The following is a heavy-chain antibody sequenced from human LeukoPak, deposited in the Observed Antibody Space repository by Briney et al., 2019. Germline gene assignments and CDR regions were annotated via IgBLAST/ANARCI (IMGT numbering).Heavy chain of an antibody. CDR1: GFTFSTYT. Sequence: GRALRLSCAASGFTFSTYTMHRGRQAPGKELEGVAVISYDGSNKYYADSVKGRFTISRDTSKNTLYLQMNSLRAEDTAVYYCARDAAVAGAVNWFDPWGQGTLVTVSS. CDR3: ARDAAVAGAVNWFDP. D-gene: IGHD6-19*01. J-gene: IGHJ5*02. V-gene: IGHV3-30-3*01. CDR2: ISYDGSNK.